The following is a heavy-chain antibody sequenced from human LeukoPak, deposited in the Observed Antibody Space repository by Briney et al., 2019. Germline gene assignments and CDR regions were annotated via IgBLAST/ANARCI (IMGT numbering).Heavy chain of an antibody. CDR2: ISYDGSNK. CDR1: GFTFSSYA. D-gene: IGHD6-19*01. CDR3: ARGTPSSSGWLYYGMDV. J-gene: IGHJ6*02. Sequence: PGRSLRLSCAASGFTFSSYAMHWVRQAPGKGLEWVAVISYDGSNKYYADSAKGRFTISRDNSKNTLYLQMNSLRAEDTAVYYCARGTPSSSGWLYYGMDVWGQGTTVTVSS. V-gene: IGHV3-30-3*01.